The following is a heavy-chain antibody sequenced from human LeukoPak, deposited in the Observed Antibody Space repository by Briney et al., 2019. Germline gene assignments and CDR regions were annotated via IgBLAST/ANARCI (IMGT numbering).Heavy chain of an antibody. D-gene: IGHD3-22*01. CDR1: GFTFSHFA. Sequence: GGSLRLSCAASGFTFSHFAMNWVRQAPGKGLEWVAVILYDGSNNCYTDSVKGRFTISRDNSKNTLYLQMNSLRAEDTAVYYCAKRGNYYDSSQPFDYWGQGTLVTVSS. CDR3: AKRGNYYDSSQPFDY. J-gene: IGHJ4*02. CDR2: ILYDGSNN. V-gene: IGHV3-30-3*02.